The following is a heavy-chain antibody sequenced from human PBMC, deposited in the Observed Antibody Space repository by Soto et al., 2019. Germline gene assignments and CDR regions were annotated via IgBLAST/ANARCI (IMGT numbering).Heavy chain of an antibody. CDR3: ARESYDGYYYYGMDV. CDR1: GGSISSYY. J-gene: IGHJ6*02. Sequence: SETLSLTCTVSGGSISSYYWSWIRQPPGKGLEWIGYIYYSGSTNYNPSIKSRVTISVDTSKNQFTLKLSSVTDADTAVYYCARESYDGYYYYGMDVWGQGTTVTVSS. D-gene: IGHD3-16*01. V-gene: IGHV4-59*01. CDR2: IYYSGST.